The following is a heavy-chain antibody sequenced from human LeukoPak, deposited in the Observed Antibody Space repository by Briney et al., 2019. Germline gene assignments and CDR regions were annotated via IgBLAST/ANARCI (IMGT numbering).Heavy chain of an antibody. CDR3: ARELGGAKTGGFDI. V-gene: IGHV3-64*02. J-gene: IGHJ3*02. CDR1: GFRFSYHD. Sequence: GGSLRLSCAASGFRFSYHDMHWVRQAPGKGLEFVSSIGAAGAHTFYADSVKGRFTISRDNFQSTMYLQMDGLRPEDSAVYYCARELGGAKTGGFDIWGQGTVVTVSS. CDR2: IGAAGAHT. D-gene: IGHD7-27*01.